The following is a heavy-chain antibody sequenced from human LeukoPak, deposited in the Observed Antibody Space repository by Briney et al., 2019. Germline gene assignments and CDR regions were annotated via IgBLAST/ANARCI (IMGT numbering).Heavy chain of an antibody. Sequence: PGGSLRLSCAASGFTFSSYGMHWVRRAPGKGLEWVAFIRYDGSNKYYADSVKGRFTISRDNSKNTLYLQMNSLRAEDTAVYYCAKDPQYYDFWSGGFDYWGQGTLVTVSS. J-gene: IGHJ4*02. CDR1: GFTFSSYG. CDR2: IRYDGSNK. V-gene: IGHV3-30*02. CDR3: AKDPQYYDFWSGGFDY. D-gene: IGHD3-3*01.